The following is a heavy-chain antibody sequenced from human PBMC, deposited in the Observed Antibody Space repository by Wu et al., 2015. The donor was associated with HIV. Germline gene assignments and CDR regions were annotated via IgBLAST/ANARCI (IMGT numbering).Heavy chain of an antibody. J-gene: IGHJ2*01. V-gene: IGHV1-69*05. CDR2: IIPIFGTA. Sequence: QVQLVQSGAEVKKPGSSVKVSCKASGGTFSSYAISWVRQAPGQGLEWMGGIIPIFGTANYAQKFQGRVTITTDESTSTAYMELSSLRSEDTAVYYCARTPYYYDSSGYYPYYWYFDLWGLAPWSLSPQ. D-gene: IGHD3-22*01. CDR1: GGTFSSYA. CDR3: ARTPYYYDSSGYYPYYWYFDL.